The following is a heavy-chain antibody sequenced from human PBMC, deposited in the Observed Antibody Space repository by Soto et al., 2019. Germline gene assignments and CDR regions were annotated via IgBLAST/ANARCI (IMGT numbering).Heavy chain of an antibody. D-gene: IGHD3-9*01. Sequence: SETLSLTCTVSGGSISSLYWSWIRQPPGKGLEWIGYMYNRGSTNYNPSLKSRVTISADTSKNQFSLKLSSVTAADTAVYYCARTKGGRYDILTGRDYYYMDVWGKGTTVTVSS. CDR3: ARTKGGRYDILTGRDYYYMDV. J-gene: IGHJ6*03. V-gene: IGHV4-59*01. CDR2: MYNRGST. CDR1: GGSISSLY.